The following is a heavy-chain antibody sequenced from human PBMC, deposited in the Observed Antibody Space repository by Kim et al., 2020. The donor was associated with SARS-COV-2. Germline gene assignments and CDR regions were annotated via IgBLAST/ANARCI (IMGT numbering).Heavy chain of an antibody. CDR3: ARGSYDYIWGSYRPGENYYYYMDV. V-gene: IGHV1-3*01. CDR1: GYTFTSYA. CDR2: INAGNGNT. D-gene: IGHD3-16*02. Sequence: ASVKVSCKASGYTFTSYAMHWVRQAPGQRLELMGWINAGNGNTKYSQKFQGRVTITRDTSASTAYMELSSLRSEDTAVYYCARGSYDYIWGSYRPGENYYYYMDVWGKGTTVTVYS. J-gene: IGHJ6*03.